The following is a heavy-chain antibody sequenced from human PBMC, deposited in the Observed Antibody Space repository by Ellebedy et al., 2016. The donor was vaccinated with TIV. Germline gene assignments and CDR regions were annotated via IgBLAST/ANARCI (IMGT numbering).Heavy chain of an antibody. D-gene: IGHD3-10*01. J-gene: IGHJ6*02. CDR3: ARVFYNSGTYGMDV. V-gene: IGHV1-2*02. CDR2: MNPDSGDT. CDR1: GYTFTGYY. Sequence: ASVKVSXKASGYTFTGYYMHWVRQAPGQGLEWMGWMNPDSGDTKCAQKLQGRVTMTRDTSITTAYMELSSLRSDDTAVYYCARVFYNSGTYGMDVWGQGTTITVSS.